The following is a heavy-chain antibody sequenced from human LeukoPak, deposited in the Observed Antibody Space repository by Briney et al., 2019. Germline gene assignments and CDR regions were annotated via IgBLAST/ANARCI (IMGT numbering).Heavy chain of an antibody. CDR1: GFTFSSYA. D-gene: IGHD2-15*01. CDR3: AKGPDSGGRPRGGFDY. Sequence: GGSLRLSCAASGFTFSSYAMSWVRQAPGKGLEWVSAVSGSGGSTYCPDSVKGRFTISRDNSKNTVYLQMNSLRAEDTAVYYCAKGPDSGGRPRGGFDYWGQGTLVTVSS. V-gene: IGHV3-23*01. J-gene: IGHJ4*02. CDR2: VSGSGGST.